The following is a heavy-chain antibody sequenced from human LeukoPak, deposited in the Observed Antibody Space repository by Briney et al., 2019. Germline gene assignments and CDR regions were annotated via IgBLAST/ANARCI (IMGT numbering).Heavy chain of an antibody. CDR1: GFTFSSYW. V-gene: IGHV3-74*01. Sequence: GGSLRLSCAASGFTFSSYWMHRVRQVPGKGLVWVSRINSDGSSISYADSVKGRFTISRDNAKNTLYLQMNSLRAEDTAVYYCARAPRYYDILTGSYYYYGMDVWGKGTTVTVSS. D-gene: IGHD3-9*01. J-gene: IGHJ6*04. CDR2: INSDGSSI. CDR3: ARAPRYYDILTGSYYYYGMDV.